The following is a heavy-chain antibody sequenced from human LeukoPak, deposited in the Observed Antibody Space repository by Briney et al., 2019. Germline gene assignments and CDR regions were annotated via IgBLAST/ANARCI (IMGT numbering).Heavy chain of an antibody. J-gene: IGHJ4*02. Sequence: SETLSLTCTVSGVSISSYYWSWIRQPPGKGLEWIGYISYSGNTNYNPSLKSRVTISVDTSKNQFSLKLSSVTAADTAVYYCARGGRNSSGWYTTSPDNYFDYWGQGTLVTVSS. CDR2: ISYSGNT. V-gene: IGHV4-59*01. CDR1: GVSISSYY. CDR3: ARGGRNSSGWYTTSPDNYFDY. D-gene: IGHD6-19*01.